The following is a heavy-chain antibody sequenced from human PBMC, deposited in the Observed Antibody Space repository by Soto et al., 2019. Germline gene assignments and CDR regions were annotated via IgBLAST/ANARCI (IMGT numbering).Heavy chain of an antibody. V-gene: IGHV4-39*01. CDR1: GGSISSTDDY. J-gene: IGHJ6*03. D-gene: IGHD1-1*01. CDR3: ARVTTLEPHYYYMDV. CDR2: IYYDGTT. Sequence: HLQLQESGPGLVKPSEILSLTCTVSGGSISSTDDYWGWIRQPPGKGLEWIGTIYYDGTTYYSPSLTSRVTISVDTSKNQFSLKLSSLTAADTAVYYCARVTTLEPHYYYMDVWGKGTTVTVCS.